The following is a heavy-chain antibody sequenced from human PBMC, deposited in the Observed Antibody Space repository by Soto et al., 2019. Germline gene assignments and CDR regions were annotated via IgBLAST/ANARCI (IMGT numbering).Heavy chain of an antibody. J-gene: IGHJ4*02. CDR2: ISYDGSNK. CDR1: GFTFSSYA. CDR3: AREWAWAGPVTLDY. Sequence: QVQLVESGGGVVQPGRSLRLSCAAPGFTFSSYAMHWVRQAPGKGLEWVAVISYDGSNKYYADSVKGRFTISRDNSENTLYLQMNSLRGGDTALYYFAREWAWAGPVTLDYWGQGTLVTVSS. V-gene: IGHV3-30-3*01. D-gene: IGHD3-16*01.